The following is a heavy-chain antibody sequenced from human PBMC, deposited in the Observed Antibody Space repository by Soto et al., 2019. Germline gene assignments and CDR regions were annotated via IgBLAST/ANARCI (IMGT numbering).Heavy chain of an antibody. Sequence: SETLSLTCTVSGGSISSYYWSWIRQPPGKGLEWIGYIYYSGSTYYNPSLKSRVTISVDTSKNQFSLKLSSVTAADTAVYYCASSRGLLWFGELSVYWGQGTLVTVSS. D-gene: IGHD3-10*01. V-gene: IGHV4-59*08. J-gene: IGHJ4*02. CDR3: ASSRGLLWFGELSVY. CDR2: IYYSGST. CDR1: GGSISSYY.